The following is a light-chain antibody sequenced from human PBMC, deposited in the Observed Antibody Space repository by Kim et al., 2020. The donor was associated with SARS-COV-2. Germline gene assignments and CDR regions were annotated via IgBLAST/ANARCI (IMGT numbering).Light chain of an antibody. J-gene: IGKJ1*01. V-gene: IGKV3D-15*01. CDR3: QQYHDWAET. CDR1: QSVNTK. CDR2: GAS. Sequence: EIVMTQSPATLSVSPGERATLTCRASQSVNTKLASYQQKGGRPPRILIYGASTRATGVPARFSGSGSGTDFTLTISSLQSEDFAVYYCQQYHDWAETFGQGTKVDIK.